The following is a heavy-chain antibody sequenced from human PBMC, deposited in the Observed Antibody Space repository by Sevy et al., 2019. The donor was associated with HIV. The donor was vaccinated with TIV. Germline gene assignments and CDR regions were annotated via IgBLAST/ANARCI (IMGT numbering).Heavy chain of an antibody. J-gene: IGHJ6*02. Sequence: GGSLRLSCVASGITFSSSWMHWVRQGPGRGLVWVSHISSDGSNTRYADSVKGRFTISRDNAKNMVYLQMNRLRAEDTAIYYCARDKNYATDVWGQGTTVTVSS. CDR2: ISSDGSNT. V-gene: IGHV3-74*01. CDR1: GITFSSSW. CDR3: ARDKNYATDV.